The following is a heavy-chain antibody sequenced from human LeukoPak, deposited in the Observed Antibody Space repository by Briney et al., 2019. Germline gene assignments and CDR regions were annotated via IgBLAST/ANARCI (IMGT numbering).Heavy chain of an antibody. D-gene: IGHD6-19*01. J-gene: IGHJ3*02. CDR2: IKQDGSEK. CDR1: GFTFSNAW. Sequence: AGGSLRLSCAASGFTFSNAWMSWVRQAPGKGLEWVANIKQDGSEKYYVDSVKGRFTISRDNAKNSLYLQMNSLRAEDTAVYYCARDLRQWLVLDAFDIWGQGTMVTVSS. V-gene: IGHV3-7*01. CDR3: ARDLRQWLVLDAFDI.